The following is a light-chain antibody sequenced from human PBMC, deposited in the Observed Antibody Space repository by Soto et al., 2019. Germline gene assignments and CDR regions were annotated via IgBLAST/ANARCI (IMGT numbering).Light chain of an antibody. V-gene: IGKV1-39*01. CDR2: AAS. Sequence: DIQMTQSPSSLSASVGDRVTITCRASQSISTYLNWYQQKPGKAPNLLIFAASTLQSGVPSRFSGSGSGTDFTLTIRSPQPEDFATYYCQQSYTAPLTFGGGTKV. CDR3: QQSYTAPLT. J-gene: IGKJ4*01. CDR1: QSISTY.